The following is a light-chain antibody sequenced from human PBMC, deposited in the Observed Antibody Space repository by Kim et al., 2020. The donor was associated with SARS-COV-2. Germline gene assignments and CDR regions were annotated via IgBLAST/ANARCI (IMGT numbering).Light chain of an antibody. V-gene: IGLV2-23*01. CDR1: SSDVGSYHL. J-gene: IGLJ3*02. CDR3: CSFAGSSTWV. CDR2: EGS. Sequence: QSVLTQPATVSGSPGQSITIHFTGTSSDVGSYHLASWYQQHPGKAPKLMIYEGSKRPSGVSNRSSGSKSGNTSSLTISGLQAEDEAEYYCCSFAGSSTWVFGGGTQLTVL.